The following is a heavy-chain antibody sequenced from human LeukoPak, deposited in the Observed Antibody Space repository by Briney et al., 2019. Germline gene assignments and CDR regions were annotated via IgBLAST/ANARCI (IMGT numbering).Heavy chain of an antibody. V-gene: IGHV4-39*07. CDR3: ARGRCSSTSCYYYYYYMDV. CDR2: IYYSGST. CDR1: GGSISSSSYY. D-gene: IGHD2-2*01. Sequence: SETLSLTCTVSGGSISSSSYYWGWIRQPPGKGLEWIGSIYYSGSTYYNPSLKSRVTISVDTSKNQFSLKLSSVTAADTAVYYCARGRCSSTSCYYYYYYMDVWGKGTTVTVSS. J-gene: IGHJ6*03.